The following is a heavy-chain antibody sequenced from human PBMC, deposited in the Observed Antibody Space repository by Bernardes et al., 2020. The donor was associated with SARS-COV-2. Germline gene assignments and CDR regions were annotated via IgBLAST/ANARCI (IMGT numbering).Heavy chain of an antibody. CDR2: ISVITGNT. D-gene: IGHD5-12*01. CDR3: ARDLGYNRYWCDT. Sequence: ASVKVSCKASGYAFSSHGVHWVRQAPGRGLEWLGLISVITGNTNSALKFRDRLTLTTDTPTTTVYMELRSLRPDDTAVYYCARDLGYNRYWCDTWGQGTRVSVSS. V-gene: IGHV1-18*04. J-gene: IGHJ5*02. CDR1: GYAFSSHG.